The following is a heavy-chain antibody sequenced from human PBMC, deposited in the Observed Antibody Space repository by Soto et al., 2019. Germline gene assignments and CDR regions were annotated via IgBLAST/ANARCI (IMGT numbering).Heavy chain of an antibody. CDR3: ADLHPF. CDR1: GYTFTSYA. J-gene: IGHJ3*01. Sequence: ASVKVSCKASGYTFTSYAMHWVRQAPGQRLEWMGWINAYNGNTKYSQKLQGRVTMTTDTSTSTAYMELSSLRSEDTAVYYCADLHPFWGRGTMVPVSS. D-gene: IGHD4-4*01. V-gene: IGHV1-3*01. CDR2: INAYNGNT.